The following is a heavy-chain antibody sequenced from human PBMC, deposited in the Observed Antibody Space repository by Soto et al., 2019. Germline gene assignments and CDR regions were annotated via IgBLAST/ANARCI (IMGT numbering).Heavy chain of an antibody. J-gene: IGHJ6*02. V-gene: IGHV3-21*01. D-gene: IGHD2-15*01. Sequence: GGSLRLSCVASGFTFRTYTMNWVRQAPGKGLEWVSGIRGFSPYTFYAESVKGRFTISRDNAKNSLYLQMNGLGVEDTAVYYCARDRGYDAHDYYYNAMDVWGQGTTVTVSS. CDR3: ARDRGYDAHDYYYNAMDV. CDR1: GFTFRTYT. CDR2: IRGFSPYT.